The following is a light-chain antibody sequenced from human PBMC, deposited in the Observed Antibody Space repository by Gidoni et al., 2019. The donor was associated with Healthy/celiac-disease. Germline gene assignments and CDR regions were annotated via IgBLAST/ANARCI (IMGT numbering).Light chain of an antibody. CDR1: SSDVGGYNY. CDR2: DVS. Sequence: QSALTPPASVSGSPGQSLTIPCTATSSDVGGYNYVSWYQQHPGTAPKLIIYDVSNRPSGVSNRFSGSKSGNTASLTIAGLQAEDESDYYCSSYTSSSSYVFGTGTKVTVL. V-gene: IGLV2-14*01. CDR3: SSYTSSSSYV. J-gene: IGLJ1*01.